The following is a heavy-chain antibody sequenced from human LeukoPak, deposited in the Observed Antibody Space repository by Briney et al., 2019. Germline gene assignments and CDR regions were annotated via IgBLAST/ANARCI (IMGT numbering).Heavy chain of an antibody. CDR3: ARMVATLLDY. CDR1: GGSISIYY. V-gene: IGHV4-59*12. CDR2: IYNSGST. J-gene: IGHJ4*02. Sequence: SETLSLTCTVSGGSISIYYWSWIRQPPGKGLEWIGHIYNSGSTNYSPSLKSRVTISVDRSKNQFSLKLSSVTAADTAVYYCARMVATLLDYWGQGTLVTVSS. D-gene: IGHD2-15*01.